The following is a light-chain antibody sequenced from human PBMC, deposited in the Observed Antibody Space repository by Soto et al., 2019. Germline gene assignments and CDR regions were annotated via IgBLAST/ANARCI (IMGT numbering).Light chain of an antibody. CDR2: VNSDGSH. V-gene: IGLV4-69*01. Sequence: QLVRTQSTSASASLGASVNLTCTLSRGHSSYAIAWHQQQPEKGPRYLMKVNSDGSHSKWDGIPDRLSGSSSGAERYLTISSLQSEDEADYYCQTWGTDIHVVFGGGNTLTVL. CDR1: RGHSSYA. J-gene: IGLJ2*01. CDR3: QTWGTDIHVV.